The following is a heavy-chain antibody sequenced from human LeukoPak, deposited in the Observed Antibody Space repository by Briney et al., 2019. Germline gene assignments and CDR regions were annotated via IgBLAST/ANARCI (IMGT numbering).Heavy chain of an antibody. Sequence: SSETLSLTCAVSGVSFNDYYWSWVRQPPGKGLEWIGEINHSGYTKDSPSLKSRVTISIDTSRKQFSLNLRSVTVADTAVYYCTRMTTGHDYWGQGTLVTVSS. D-gene: IGHD4-17*01. J-gene: IGHJ4*02. CDR3: TRMTTGHDY. CDR1: GVSFNDYY. CDR2: INHSGYT. V-gene: IGHV4-34*01.